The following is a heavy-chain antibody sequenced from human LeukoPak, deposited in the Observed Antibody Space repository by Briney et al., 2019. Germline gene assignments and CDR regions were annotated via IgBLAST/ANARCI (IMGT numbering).Heavy chain of an antibody. Sequence: PSETLSLTCTVSGGSISSYYWSWIRQPPGKVLEWIACISYSGSTKYNPSLKSRVTISVDTSKNQLSLKLSSVTAADTAVYYCAREPGFDSSGYLNWFDPWGQGTLVTVSS. CDR2: ISYSGST. D-gene: IGHD3-22*01. CDR3: AREPGFDSSGYLNWFDP. J-gene: IGHJ5*02. V-gene: IGHV4-59*01. CDR1: GGSISSYY.